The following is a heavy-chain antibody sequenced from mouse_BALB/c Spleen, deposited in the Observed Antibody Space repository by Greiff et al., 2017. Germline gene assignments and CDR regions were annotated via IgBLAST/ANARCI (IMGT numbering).Heavy chain of an antibody. CDR1: GFTFSSFG. V-gene: IGHV5-17*02. CDR2: ISSGSSTI. Sequence: EVQGVESGGGLVQPGGSRKLSCAASGFTFSSFGMHWVRQAPEKGLEWVAYISSGSSTIYYADTVKGRFTISRDNPKNTLFLQMTSLRSEDTAMYYCARGGGYSYAMDYWGQGTSVTVSS. J-gene: IGHJ4*01. CDR3: ARGGGYSYAMDY. D-gene: IGHD2-3*01.